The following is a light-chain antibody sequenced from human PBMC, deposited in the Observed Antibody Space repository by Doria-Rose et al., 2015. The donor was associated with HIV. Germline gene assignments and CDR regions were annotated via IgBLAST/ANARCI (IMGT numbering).Light chain of an antibody. Sequence: TQSPRTLSLSPAERATLSCTVSQSFSSTYLAWYQQKPGQAPSLLIYDGSTRATGIPDRFSASGSGTDFTLTINRLEPEDFALYYCHRYGTSWTFGQGTKVEI. J-gene: IGKJ1*01. CDR2: DGS. V-gene: IGKV3-20*01. CDR3: HRYGTSWT. CDR1: QSFSSTY.